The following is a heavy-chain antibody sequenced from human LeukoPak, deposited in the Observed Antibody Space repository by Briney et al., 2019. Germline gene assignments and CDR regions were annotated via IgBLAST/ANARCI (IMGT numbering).Heavy chain of an antibody. Sequence: PGGSLRLSCAASGSTFSDHYMDWVRQAPGKGLEWVGRIKNKANGYTTEYAASVKGRFTISRDDSKNSLFQQMNSLKTDDTAVYYCARFRGFYYGLDLWGPGTMVIVSS. CDR1: GSTFSDHY. D-gene: IGHD3-10*01. V-gene: IGHV3-72*01. CDR2: IKNKANGYTT. J-gene: IGHJ6*02. CDR3: ARFRGFYYGLDL.